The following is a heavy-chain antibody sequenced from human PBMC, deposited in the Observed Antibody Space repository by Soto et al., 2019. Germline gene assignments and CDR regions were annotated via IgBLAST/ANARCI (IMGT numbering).Heavy chain of an antibody. CDR3: ARGAFCGGAPGCRDMDV. D-gene: IGHD2-21*01. CDR1: GYTFISHS. V-gene: IGHV1-18*01. CDR2: ISAYNGNT. Sequence: QIQLVQSGGEVKKPGASVKVSCKSSGYTFISHSITWVRQAPGQWLEWMGRISAYNGNTNYAQKLQGRVTMTTDTSTSTAYMELRSLRSDDTAVYYCARGAFCGGAPGCRDMDVWGQGTTVTVSS. J-gene: IGHJ6*02.